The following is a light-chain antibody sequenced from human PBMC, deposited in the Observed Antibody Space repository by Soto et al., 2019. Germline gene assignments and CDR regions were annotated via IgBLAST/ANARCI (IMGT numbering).Light chain of an antibody. V-gene: IGLV2-23*02. J-gene: IGLJ1*01. CDR2: EVT. CDR1: SSDIGSYNL. CDR3: CSYAGSSTYV. Sequence: QPASVSGSPGQSITVSCTGTSSDIGSYNLVSWYQHHPGKAPKAMIYEVTKRPSGVSNRFSGSKSGNTASLTISGLQAEDEADYYCCSYAGSSTYVFGTGTKVTVL.